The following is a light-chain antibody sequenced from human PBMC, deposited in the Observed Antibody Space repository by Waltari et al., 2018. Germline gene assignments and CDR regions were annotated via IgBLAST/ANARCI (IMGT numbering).Light chain of an antibody. CDR1: LLSTKY. Sequence: SYELTQPSSVSVSPGQTARITCSGDLLSTKYARWFQQRPGQAPVLVIYKDSERPSGIPERFSGSRSGTTVILTISGAQVEDEADYYCYSATDNNLRVFGGGTKLTVL. CDR2: KDS. CDR3: YSATDNNLRV. J-gene: IGLJ3*02. V-gene: IGLV3-27*01.